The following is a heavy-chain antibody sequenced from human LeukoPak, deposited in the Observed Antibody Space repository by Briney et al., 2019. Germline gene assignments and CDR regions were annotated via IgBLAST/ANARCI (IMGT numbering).Heavy chain of an antibody. CDR3: ASDIVAPGLHFEY. CDR1: EFTFSDYA. Sequence: PGGSLRLSCAASEFTFSDYAMHWVRQAPGKGLEWVAVISYDGGNKSYADSVKGRFSISRDNARNLLFLQMNSLRAEDTAVYYCASDIVAPGLHFEYWGQGSLVTVSS. V-gene: IGHV3-30-3*01. D-gene: IGHD6-13*01. J-gene: IGHJ4*02. CDR2: ISYDGGNK.